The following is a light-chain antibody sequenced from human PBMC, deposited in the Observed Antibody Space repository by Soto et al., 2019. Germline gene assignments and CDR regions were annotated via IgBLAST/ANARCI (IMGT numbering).Light chain of an antibody. J-gene: IGKJ1*01. Sequence: EIVLTQSPATLSLSPGERATLSCRASQSLSSYLAWYQQKPGQAPRLLIYGASNRATGIPARFSGSGSGTDFTLTISSLEPEDFALYYCQQRSNWPPAFGQGTRVDIK. CDR2: GAS. CDR1: QSLSSY. CDR3: QQRSNWPPA. V-gene: IGKV3-11*01.